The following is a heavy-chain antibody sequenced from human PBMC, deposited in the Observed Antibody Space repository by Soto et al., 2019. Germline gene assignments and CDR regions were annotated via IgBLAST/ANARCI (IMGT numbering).Heavy chain of an antibody. CDR3: ARHLRGAVPAPRWFDY. D-gene: IGHD2-2*01. CDR2: IYYSGST. J-gene: IGHJ4*02. CDR1: GGSISSSSYY. Sequence: PSETLSLTCTVSGGSISSSSYYWGWIRQPPGKGLEWIGSIYYSGSTYYNPSLKSRVTISVDTSKNQFSLKLSSVTAADTAVYYCARHLRGAVPAPRWFDYWGQGTLVTVSS. V-gene: IGHV4-39*01.